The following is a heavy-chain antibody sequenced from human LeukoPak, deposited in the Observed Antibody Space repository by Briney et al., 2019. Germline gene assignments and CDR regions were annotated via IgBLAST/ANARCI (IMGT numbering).Heavy chain of an antibody. Sequence: SETLSLTCTVSGGSISSYYWSWIRQPPGKGLEWIGYIYYSGSTNYNPSLKSRVTISVDTSKNQFSLKLSSVTAADTAVYYCASRSAYELLFDYWGQGTLVTVSS. CDR3: ASRSAYELLFDY. J-gene: IGHJ4*02. CDR2: IYYSGST. D-gene: IGHD3-16*01. V-gene: IGHV4-59*01. CDR1: GGSISSYY.